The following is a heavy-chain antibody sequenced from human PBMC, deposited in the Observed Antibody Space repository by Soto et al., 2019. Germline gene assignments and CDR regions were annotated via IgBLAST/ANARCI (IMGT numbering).Heavy chain of an antibody. Sequence: EVQLVESGGGLVKPGGSLRLSCAASGFTFSNAWMSWVRQAPGKGLEWVGRIKSKTDGGTTDYAAPVKGRFTISRDDSKNTLYLQMNSLKTEDTAVYYCTTDPEFSWYDNYWGQGTLVTVSS. J-gene: IGHJ4*02. CDR3: TTDPEFSWYDNY. V-gene: IGHV3-15*01. CDR2: IKSKTDGGTT. D-gene: IGHD6-13*01. CDR1: GFTFSNAW.